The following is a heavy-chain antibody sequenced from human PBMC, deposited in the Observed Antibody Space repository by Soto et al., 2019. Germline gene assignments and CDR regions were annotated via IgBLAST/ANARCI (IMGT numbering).Heavy chain of an antibody. CDR1: GFTFSTYS. J-gene: IGHJ4*02. Sequence: PGGSLRLSCAASGFTFSTYSMNWIRQAPGKGLEWISYISTGSSAIYYADSVKGRFTISRDNAKNSLNLQMNSLRAEDTAVYYCARLYYDSGSYFSYYFDYWGQGTLVTVSS. CDR2: ISTGSSAI. D-gene: IGHD3-10*01. V-gene: IGHV3-48*01. CDR3: ARLYYDSGSYFSYYFDY.